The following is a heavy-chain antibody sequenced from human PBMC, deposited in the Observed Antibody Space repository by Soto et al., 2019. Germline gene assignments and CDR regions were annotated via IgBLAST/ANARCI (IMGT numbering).Heavy chain of an antibody. V-gene: IGHV3-23*01. CDR2: ISGSGGST. J-gene: IGHJ6*02. D-gene: IGHD1-26*01. CDR1: EFTFSSYA. Sequence: GGSLRLSCGASEFTFSSYAMSWVRQAPGKGLEWVSGISGSGGSTNYADSVKGRFTISRDNSKNTVYLQMNSLRVEDTAVYFCAKVLGFDYYDMDVWGQGTTVTVSS. CDR3: AKVLGFDYYDMDV.